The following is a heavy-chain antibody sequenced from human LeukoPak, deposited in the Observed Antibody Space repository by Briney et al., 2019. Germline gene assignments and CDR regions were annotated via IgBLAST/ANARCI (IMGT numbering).Heavy chain of an antibody. Sequence: GGSLRLSCAASGLTFSSYAMGWVRQAPEKGLEWVSAITVSGDTTYYSDSVKGRFTISRDNSRNTLYLQMNSLRAEDTAVYYCAKDLRGPAAGTWYFDLWGRGTLVTVSS. CDR2: ITVSGDTT. J-gene: IGHJ2*01. CDR3: AKDLRGPAAGTWYFDL. V-gene: IGHV3-23*01. CDR1: GLTFSSYA. D-gene: IGHD6-13*01.